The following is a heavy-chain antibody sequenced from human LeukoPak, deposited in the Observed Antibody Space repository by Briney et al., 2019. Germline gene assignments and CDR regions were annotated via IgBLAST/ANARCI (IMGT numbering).Heavy chain of an antibody. CDR1: GFTFSSYA. J-gene: IGHJ4*02. D-gene: IGHD3-22*01. CDR2: ISYDGSNK. Sequence: GRSLRLSCAASGFTFSSYAMLWVRQAPGKGLEWVAVISYDGSNKYYADSVKGRFTISRDNSKNTLYLQMNSLRAEDTAVYYCARDGDSSGYSLFDYWGQGTLVTVSS. V-gene: IGHV3-30-3*01. CDR3: ARDGDSSGYSLFDY.